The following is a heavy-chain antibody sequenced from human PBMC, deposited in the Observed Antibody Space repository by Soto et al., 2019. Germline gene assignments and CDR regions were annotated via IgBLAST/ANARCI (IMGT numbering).Heavy chain of an antibody. CDR3: ATTSGYAFDY. V-gene: IGHV3-64*01. Sequence: EVQLVESGGGLVQPGGSLRLSCAASGFTFSSYAMHWVRQAPGKGLEYVSVISSNGGSTYYANSVKGRFTISRDNSKNTLYLQMGSLRAEDMAVYYCATTSGYAFDYWCHGTLVTVSS. CDR1: GFTFSSYA. CDR2: ISSNGGST. D-gene: IGHD5-12*01. J-gene: IGHJ4*01.